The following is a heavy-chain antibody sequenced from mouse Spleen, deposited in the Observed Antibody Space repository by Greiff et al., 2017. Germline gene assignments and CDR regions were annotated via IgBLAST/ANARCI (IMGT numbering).Heavy chain of an antibody. CDR1: GFTFSNYW. D-gene: IGHD2-4*01. CDR2: IRLKSDNYAT. V-gene: IGHV6-3*01. J-gene: IGHJ4*01. Sequence: EVKLEESGGGLVQPGGSMKLSCVASGFTFSNYWMNWVRQSPEKGLEWVAQIRLKSDNYATHYAESVKGRFTISRDDSKSSVYLQMNNLRAEDTGIYYCTAIYYDYDDYAMDYWGQGTSVTVSS. CDR3: TAIYYDYDDYAMDY.